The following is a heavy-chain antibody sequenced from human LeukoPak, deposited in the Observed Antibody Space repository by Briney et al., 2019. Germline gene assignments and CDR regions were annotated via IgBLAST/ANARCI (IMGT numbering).Heavy chain of an antibody. CDR3: AKEGQAFDI. Sequence: GGSLRLSCAASGFTFSSYAMSWVRQAPGKGPEWVSAISGSGGSTYYADSVEGRFTISRDNSKNTLYVQMNSLRAEDTAIYYCAKEGQAFDIWGQGTMVTVSS. CDR2: ISGSGGST. J-gene: IGHJ3*02. V-gene: IGHV3-23*01. CDR1: GFTFSSYA.